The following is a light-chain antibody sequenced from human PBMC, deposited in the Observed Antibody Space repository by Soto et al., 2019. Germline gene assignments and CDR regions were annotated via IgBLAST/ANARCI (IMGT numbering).Light chain of an antibody. J-gene: IGLJ3*02. CDR1: SSDVGAYNY. V-gene: IGLV2-14*01. Sequence: QSVLTQPASVSGSPGQSITISCTGTSSDVGAYNYVSWYQQLPGKAPKLMIYEVSNRPSGVSSRFSGSKSGNTASLTISGLQAEDEADYYCSSYTSSSTLVFGGGTQLTVL. CDR3: SSYTSSSTLV. CDR2: EVS.